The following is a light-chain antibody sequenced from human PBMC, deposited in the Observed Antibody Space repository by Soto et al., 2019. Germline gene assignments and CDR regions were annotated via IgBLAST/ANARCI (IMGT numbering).Light chain of an antibody. V-gene: IGKV1-5*01. Sequence: DIQMTQSPSSLSASVGDRVTITCRASQSISNWLAWYQQKPGTAPKVLIYHASNLQSGVPSRFSGSGSGTDFTLAISSLQPKDSATYYCLQDINYPWTFGQGTKVDIK. CDR3: LQDINYPWT. CDR2: HAS. CDR1: QSISNW. J-gene: IGKJ1*01.